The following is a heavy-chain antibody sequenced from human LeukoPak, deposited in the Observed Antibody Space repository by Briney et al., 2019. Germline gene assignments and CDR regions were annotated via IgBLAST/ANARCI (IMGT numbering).Heavy chain of an antibody. CDR2: INPNSGGT. Sequence: ASVKVSCKASGYTFTGYYMHWVRQAPGQGLEWTGWINPNSGGTNYAQKFQGRVTMTRDTSISTAYMELSRLRSDDTAVYYCAREGPICSSTSCHTNSFDYWGQGTLVTVSS. CDR1: GYTFTGYY. CDR3: AREGPICSSTSCHTNSFDY. J-gene: IGHJ4*02. D-gene: IGHD2-2*01. V-gene: IGHV1-2*02.